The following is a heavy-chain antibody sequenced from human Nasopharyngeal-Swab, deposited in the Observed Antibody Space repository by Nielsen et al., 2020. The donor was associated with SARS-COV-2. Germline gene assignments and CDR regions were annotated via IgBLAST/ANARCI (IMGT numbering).Heavy chain of an antibody. J-gene: IGHJ5*02. Sequence: GESLKISCAASGFTFSSYAMHWVRQAPGKGLEWVAVISYDGSNKYYADSVKGRFTISRDNSKNTLYLQMNSLRAEDTAVYYCARDISPRSVVPAAIPWFDPWGQRTLVTVSS. CDR1: GFTFSSYA. CDR2: ISYDGSNK. V-gene: IGHV3-30-3*01. CDR3: ARDISPRSVVPAAIPWFDP. D-gene: IGHD2-2*02.